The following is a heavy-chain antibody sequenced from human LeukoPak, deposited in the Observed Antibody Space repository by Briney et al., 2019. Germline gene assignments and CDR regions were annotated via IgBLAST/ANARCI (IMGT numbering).Heavy chain of an antibody. D-gene: IGHD6-13*01. CDR1: GYTFTSYY. V-gene: IGHV1-46*01. J-gene: IGHJ6*03. CDR2: INPSGGST. Sequence: ALVKVSCKASGYTFTSYYMHWVRQAPGQGLEWMGIINPSGGSTSYAQKFQGRVTMTRDMSTSTVYMELSSLRSEDTAVYYCARAGIAAAGYYYMDVWGKGTTVTVSS. CDR3: ARAGIAAAGYYYMDV.